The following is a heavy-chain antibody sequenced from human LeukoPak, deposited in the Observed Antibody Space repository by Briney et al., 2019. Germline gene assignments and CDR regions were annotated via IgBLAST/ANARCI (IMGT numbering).Heavy chain of an antibody. D-gene: IGHD3-10*01. Sequence: SETLSLTCTVSGGSISSSGYYWGWIRQPPGKGLEWIGSIYYSGSTYYNPSLKSRVTISVDTSKNQFSLKLSSVTVADTAVYYCARYGSGYYWGQGTLVTVSS. V-gene: IGHV4-39*01. CDR3: ARYGSGYY. CDR1: GGSISSSGYY. CDR2: IYYSGST. J-gene: IGHJ4*02.